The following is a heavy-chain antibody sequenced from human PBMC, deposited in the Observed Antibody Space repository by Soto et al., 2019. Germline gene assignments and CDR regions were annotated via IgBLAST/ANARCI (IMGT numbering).Heavy chain of an antibody. CDR1: GYTFTSYY. CDR2: INPSGGST. D-gene: IGHD1-26*01. Sequence: QVQLVQSGAEVKKPGASVKVSCKASGYTFTSYYMHWVRQAPGQGLEWMGIINPSGGSTSYAKKFQGRVTMTRDTSTSTVYVELSSLRSEDTAVYYCARDTVRWELLGPHFDYWGQGTLVTVSS. V-gene: IGHV1-46*01. J-gene: IGHJ4*02. CDR3: ARDTVRWELLGPHFDY.